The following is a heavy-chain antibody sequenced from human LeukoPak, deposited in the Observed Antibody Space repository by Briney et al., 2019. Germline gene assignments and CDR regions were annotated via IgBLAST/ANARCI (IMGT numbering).Heavy chain of an antibody. D-gene: IGHD3-10*01. Sequence: GGSLRLSCAASGFTFSSHWMSWVRQAPGKGLEWVGNIKQDGSEKYYVDSVKGRFTISRDNAKNSLYLQMNSLRAEDTAVYYCARGSGSTKFLFDYWGQGTLVTVSS. CDR1: GFTFSSHW. J-gene: IGHJ4*02. CDR2: IKQDGSEK. V-gene: IGHV3-7*01. CDR3: ARGSGSTKFLFDY.